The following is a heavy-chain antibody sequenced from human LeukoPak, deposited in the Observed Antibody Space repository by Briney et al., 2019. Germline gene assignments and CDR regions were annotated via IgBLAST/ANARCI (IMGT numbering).Heavy chain of an antibody. V-gene: IGHV1-2*06. CDR2: INPNSGGT. Sequence: GASVKVSCKASGYTFTGYYMHWVRQAPGQGLEWMGRINPNSGGTNYAQKFQGRVTMTRDTSISTAYMELSRLRSDDTAVYYCAFEIAAAGTFYFDYWGQGTLVTVSS. CDR3: AFEIAAAGTFYFDY. D-gene: IGHD6-13*01. J-gene: IGHJ4*02. CDR1: GYTFTGYY.